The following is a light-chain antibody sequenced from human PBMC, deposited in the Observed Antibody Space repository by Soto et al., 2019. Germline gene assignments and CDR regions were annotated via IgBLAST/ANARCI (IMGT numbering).Light chain of an antibody. J-gene: IGKJ1*01. V-gene: IGKV3-20*01. CDR1: QSVDNTF. Sequence: EIVLTQSPGSLSLSPGERATLSCRASQSVDNTFFAWYQQKPGQAPRLLMYGVSKRATGIPNRFSGSGSGTDFTLTISRLEPEDFAVYYCQQYMSSVTFGQGTRVEIK. CDR3: QQYMSSVT. CDR2: GVS.